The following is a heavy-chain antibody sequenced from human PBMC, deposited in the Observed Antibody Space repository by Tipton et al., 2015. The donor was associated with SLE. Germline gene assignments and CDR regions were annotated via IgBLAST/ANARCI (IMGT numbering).Heavy chain of an antibody. CDR3: ARQPRYMTSGVVRYGIDV. Sequence: SLTCSVSGDSISNRNYYWGWIRQSPGKGLEWIGSVYYSGSTYYNVPLQSRVTISVDTSKNQFSLKLSSATAADTAVYYCARQPRYMTSGVVRYGIDVWGQGTTVTVSS. CDR2: VYYSGST. CDR1: GDSISNRNYY. D-gene: IGHD3-16*02. J-gene: IGHJ6*02. V-gene: IGHV4-39*01.